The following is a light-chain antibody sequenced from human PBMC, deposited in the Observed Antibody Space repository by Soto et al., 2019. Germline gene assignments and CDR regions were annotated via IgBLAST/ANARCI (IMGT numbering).Light chain of an antibody. CDR3: QQRYSTLWT. J-gene: IGKJ1*01. V-gene: IGKV1-39*01. CDR2: AAS. Sequence: EIQMTQSPSSMSASVGHRVTITCRASQSISSYLNWYQQKQGKAPKLLIYAASSLQSGVPSRFSGSVSGTDCTLTISSLKTEDVATYYGQQRYSTLWTFGQGTKVDIK. CDR1: QSISSY.